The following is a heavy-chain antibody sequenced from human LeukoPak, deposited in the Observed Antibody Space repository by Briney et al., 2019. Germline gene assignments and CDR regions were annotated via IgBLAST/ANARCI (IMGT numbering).Heavy chain of an antibody. CDR2: IKQDGSEK. V-gene: IGHV3-7*04. CDR3: ARGDHVDYFDY. CDR1: GFTFRTDA. J-gene: IGHJ4*02. Sequence: GGSLRLSCAASGFTFRTDAMSWVRQAPGKGLEWVANIKQDGSEKYYVDSVKGRFTISRDNAKNSLYLQMNSLRAEDTAVYYCARGDHVDYFDYWGQGTLVTVSS.